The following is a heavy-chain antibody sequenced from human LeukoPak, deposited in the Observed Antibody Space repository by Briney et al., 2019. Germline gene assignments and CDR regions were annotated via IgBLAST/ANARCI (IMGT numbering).Heavy chain of an antibody. J-gene: IGHJ4*02. V-gene: IGHV4-39*07. CDR1: GGSISSSSYY. CDR3: ARGQWLDY. CDR2: IYYSRST. D-gene: IGHD6-19*01. Sequence: SETLSLTCTVSGGSISSSSYYWRWIRQPPGKGLEWIGSIYYSRSTYYNPSLNSRVTISVDTSKNQFSLKLSSVTAADTAVYYCARGQWLDYWGQGTLVSVSS.